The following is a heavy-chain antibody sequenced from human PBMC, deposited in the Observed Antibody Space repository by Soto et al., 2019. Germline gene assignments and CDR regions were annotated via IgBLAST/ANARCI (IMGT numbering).Heavy chain of an antibody. CDR1: GFTFSGYA. CDR2: ISGSGGST. V-gene: IGHV3-23*01. CDR3: XKDPWDIVVVPAATFDY. Sequence: GGSLRLSCAASGFTFSGYAMSWVRQAPGKGLEWVSAISGSGGSTYYADSVKGRFTISRDNSKNTLYLQMNSLRAEDTAVYYCXKDPWDIVVVPAATFDYWGQGTLVTVSS. D-gene: IGHD2-2*01. J-gene: IGHJ4*02.